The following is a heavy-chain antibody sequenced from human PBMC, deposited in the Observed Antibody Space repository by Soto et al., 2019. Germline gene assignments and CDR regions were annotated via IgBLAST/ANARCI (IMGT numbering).Heavy chain of an antibody. CDR3: ARGNQLLALDY. Sequence: SETLSLTCTVSGGSISSYYWSWIRQPPGRGLEWIGYIFYSGTTNYNPSLKSRVTISVDTSKNQFSLKLSSVTAADTAVYYCARGNQLLALDYWGQGTLVTVSS. V-gene: IGHV4-59*12. CDR1: GGSISSYY. J-gene: IGHJ4*02. CDR2: IFYSGTT. D-gene: IGHD1-7*01.